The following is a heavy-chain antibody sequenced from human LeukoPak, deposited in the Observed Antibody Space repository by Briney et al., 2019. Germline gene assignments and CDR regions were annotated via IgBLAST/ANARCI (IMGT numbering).Heavy chain of an antibody. CDR2: INHSGST. V-gene: IGHV4-34*01. D-gene: IGHD3-22*01. CDR1: GGSFSGYY. CDR3: ARVGITYYYDSSGFRRTGYFDY. Sequence: PSETLSLTCAVYGGSFSGYYWSWIRQPPGKGLEWIGEINHSGSTNYNPSLKSRVTISVDTSKNLFSLKLSSVTAADTAVFYCARVGITYYYDSSGFRRTGYFDYWGQGTLVTVSS. J-gene: IGHJ4*02.